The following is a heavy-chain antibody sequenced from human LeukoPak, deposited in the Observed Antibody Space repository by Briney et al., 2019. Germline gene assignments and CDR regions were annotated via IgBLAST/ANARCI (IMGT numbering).Heavy chain of an antibody. D-gene: IGHD3-10*01. J-gene: IGHJ6*03. Sequence: GGSLRLSCAFSGLTFSSYAMTWVRQAPGKGLQWVSDVSGGGGSTYYADSVRGRFTISRDNSKNTLYLQMNSLKAEDTAVYYSASDGAKFGALTYYYYYMDVWGKGTTVTVSS. V-gene: IGHV3-23*01. CDR2: VSGGGGST. CDR1: GLTFSSYA. CDR3: ASDGAKFGALTYYYYYMDV.